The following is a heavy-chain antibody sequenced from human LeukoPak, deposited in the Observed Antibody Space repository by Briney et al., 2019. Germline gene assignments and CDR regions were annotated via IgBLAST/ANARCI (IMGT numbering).Heavy chain of an antibody. V-gene: IGHV4-34*01. CDR1: GGSFSGYY. Sequence: SETLSLTCAVYGGSFSGYYWSWIRQPSGKGLEWIGEINHSGSTNYNPSLKSRVTISVDTSKNQFSLKLSSVTAADTAVYYCARALGDYWGQGTLVTVSS. CDR3: ARALGDY. CDR2: INHSGST. D-gene: IGHD7-27*01. J-gene: IGHJ4*02.